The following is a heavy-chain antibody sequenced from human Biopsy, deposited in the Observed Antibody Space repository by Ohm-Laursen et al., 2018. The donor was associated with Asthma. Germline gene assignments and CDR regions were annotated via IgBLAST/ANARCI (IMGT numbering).Heavy chain of an antibody. CDR3: ARTFHFWSPYHAEHYQL. CDR1: GFTFGDYG. J-gene: IGHJ1*01. V-gene: IGHV3-7*01. D-gene: IGHD3-3*02. Sequence: SLRLSCAASGFTFGDYGMSWVRQVPGKGLEWVANIKHDGTEKNHVDSLKGRFTISRDNAKNSLYLQMNSLRAEDTAVYYCARTFHFWSPYHAEHYQLWGQGTLVTVPS. CDR2: IKHDGTEK.